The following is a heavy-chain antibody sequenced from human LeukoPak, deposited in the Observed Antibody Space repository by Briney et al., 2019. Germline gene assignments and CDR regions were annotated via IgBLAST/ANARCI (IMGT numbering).Heavy chain of an antibody. J-gene: IGHJ4*02. Sequence: GASVKVSCKASGYTFTGYYMHWVRQAPGQGLEWMGWINPNSGGTNYAQKFQGRVTMTRNTSISTAYMELSSLRSEDTAVYYCARVSRYYGSGHDYFGYWGQGTLVTVSS. CDR3: ARVSRYYGSGHDYFGY. D-gene: IGHD3-10*01. CDR1: GYTFTGYY. CDR2: INPNSGGT. V-gene: IGHV1-2*02.